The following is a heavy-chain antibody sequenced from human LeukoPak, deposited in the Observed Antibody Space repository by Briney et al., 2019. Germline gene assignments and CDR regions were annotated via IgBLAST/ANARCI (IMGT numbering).Heavy chain of an antibody. CDR3: ARDIEAAGLFLDY. CDR2: IKSDGSRI. Sequence: QPGGSLRLSCAASGFTFSDYWMDWVRQAPGKGLVWVSRIKSDGSRITYADSVRGRFTISRDNAKNTLYLQMNSLRAEDTAVYYCARDIEAAGLFLDYWGQGTLVTVSS. J-gene: IGHJ4*02. D-gene: IGHD6-13*01. V-gene: IGHV3-74*01. CDR1: GFTFSDYW.